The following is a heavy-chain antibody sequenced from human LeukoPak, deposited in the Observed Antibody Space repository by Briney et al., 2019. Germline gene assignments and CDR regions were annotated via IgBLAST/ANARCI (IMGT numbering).Heavy chain of an antibody. D-gene: IGHD4-11*01. V-gene: IGHV3-7*02. CDR2: IKQDGSEK. CDR1: GFTFSYYW. CDR3: ARGRPVDVTKVNYFDS. Sequence: GGSQKLSCAASGFTFSYYWMSWVRQAPGKGLEWVANIKQDGSEKYYVDSVKGRFTFSRDNAKNSLYLQMNSLRAEDTAVYYCARGRPVDVTKVNYFDSWGQGTLVTVSS. J-gene: IGHJ4*02.